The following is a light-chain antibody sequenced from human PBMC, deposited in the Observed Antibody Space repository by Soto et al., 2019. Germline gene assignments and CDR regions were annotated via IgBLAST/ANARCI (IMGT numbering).Light chain of an antibody. CDR1: SSNIGAGHA. V-gene: IGLV1-40*01. CDR2: GDT. J-gene: IGLJ3*02. Sequence: QSVLTQPPSVSGAPWQRVTISCTGTSSNIGAGHAVHWYRQFPGAAPKLLIYGDTHRPSGGPDRFSGSKSATSASLVITGLQAEDEADYYCQSYDTSLRGWLFGGGTKLTVL. CDR3: QSYDTSLRGWL.